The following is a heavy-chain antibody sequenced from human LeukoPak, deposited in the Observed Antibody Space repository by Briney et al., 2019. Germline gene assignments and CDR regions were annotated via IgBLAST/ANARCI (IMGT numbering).Heavy chain of an antibody. CDR3: ARSNYDSTTFYYHLDL. CDR2: VDVHGQGT. Sequence: PGGSLRLSCAASGFTFSSYWMHWVRQAPGKGPVWVSRVDVHGQGTAYADSVKGRFTISRDNAKNTLSLQMNSLSAEDTAVYYCARSNYDSTTFYYHLDLWGQETLVTVSS. CDR1: GFTFSSYW. V-gene: IGHV3-74*01. D-gene: IGHD2/OR15-2a*01. J-gene: IGHJ5*02.